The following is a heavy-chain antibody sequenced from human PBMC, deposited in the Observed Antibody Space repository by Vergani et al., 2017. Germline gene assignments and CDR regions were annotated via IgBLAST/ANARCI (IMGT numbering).Heavy chain of an antibody. CDR3: AKDEDGSGSYYNDEGYFDY. CDR1: GFTFSSYG. CDR2: ISYDGSNK. J-gene: IGHJ4*02. V-gene: IGHV3-30*18. D-gene: IGHD3-10*01. Sequence: VQLLESGGGLVQPGGSLRLSCAASGFTFSSYGMHWVRQAPGKGLEWVAVISYDGSNKYYADSVKGRFTISRDNSKNTLYLQMNSLRAEDTAVYYCAKDEDGSGSYYNDEGYFDYWGQGTLVTVSS.